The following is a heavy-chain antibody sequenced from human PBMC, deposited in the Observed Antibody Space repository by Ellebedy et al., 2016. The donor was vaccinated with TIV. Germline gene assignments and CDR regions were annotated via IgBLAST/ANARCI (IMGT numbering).Heavy chain of an antibody. CDR3: ARVMVGVATFDY. Sequence: GESLKISCAASGFTFSNYSMNWVRQAPGKALEWLSYISSTSGSMYYADSVKGRFTVSRDNAKKSLYLQLNSLRAEDTAVYYCARVMVGVATFDYWGQGTLVTVSS. CDR1: GFTFSNYS. D-gene: IGHD2-15*01. CDR2: ISSTSGSM. V-gene: IGHV3-48*04. J-gene: IGHJ4*02.